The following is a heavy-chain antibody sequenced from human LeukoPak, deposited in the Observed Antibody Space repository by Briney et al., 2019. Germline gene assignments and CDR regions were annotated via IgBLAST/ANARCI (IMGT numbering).Heavy chain of an antibody. J-gene: IGHJ4*02. V-gene: IGHV4-30-4*01. CDR1: GGSISSGDYY. CDR2: IYSSGST. CDR3: ARDLGYYGSGSYFDY. D-gene: IGHD3-10*01. Sequence: SQTLALTCTVSGGSISSGDYYWSWIRQPPGKSLERIGNIYSSGSTYYNPSLKSRVTIAVDTSKNQFSLKLSSVTAADTAVYYCARDLGYYGSGSYFDYWGQGTLVTVSS.